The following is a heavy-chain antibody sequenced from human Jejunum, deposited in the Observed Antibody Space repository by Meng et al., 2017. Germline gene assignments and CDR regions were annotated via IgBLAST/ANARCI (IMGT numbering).Heavy chain of an antibody. V-gene: IGHV3-9*01. CDR2: ISWSGGNI. CDR1: GFSFDDYA. Sequence: GGSLRLSCVASGFSFDDYAMHWVRQVPGKGLEWVSGISWSGGNIGYADSVKGRFIISRDNAKNSLYLQMNSLRAEDTALYYCAKDYLGDGWLDPWGQGTLVTVSS. J-gene: IGHJ5*02. CDR3: AKDYLGDGWLDP. D-gene: IGHD3-16*01.